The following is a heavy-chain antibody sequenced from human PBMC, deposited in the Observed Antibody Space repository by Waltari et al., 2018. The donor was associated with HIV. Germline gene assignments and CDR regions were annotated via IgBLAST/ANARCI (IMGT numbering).Heavy chain of an antibody. CDR2: ISPSNGDA. J-gene: IGHJ6*02. Sequence: QVQLVQFGTEVKKAGASVKVSCKTSGYTFTEYGISWVRQAPGQGLEWMGWISPSNGDANYAHKLQGRVTMTTDTSTKTAYMEVRSLRSDDTAVYYCARQGLQYSDGMDVWGHGTTVTVSS. CDR3: ARQGLQYSDGMDV. D-gene: IGHD4-4*01. V-gene: IGHV1-18*01. CDR1: GYTFTEYG.